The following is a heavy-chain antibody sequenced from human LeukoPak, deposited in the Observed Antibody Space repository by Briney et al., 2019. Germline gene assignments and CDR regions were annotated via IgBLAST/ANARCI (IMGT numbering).Heavy chain of an antibody. CDR1: GGSISSYY. CDR3: ARQIRFWELRALDAFDI. Sequence: SETLSLTCTVSGGSISSYYWSWIRQPPGKGLEWIGYIYYTGSTNYNPSLKSRVTISVDTSKNQFFLRLTSVTAADTAVYYCARQIRFWELRALDAFDIWGQGTMVTVSP. V-gene: IGHV4-59*01. CDR2: IYYTGST. J-gene: IGHJ3*02. D-gene: IGHD3-3*01.